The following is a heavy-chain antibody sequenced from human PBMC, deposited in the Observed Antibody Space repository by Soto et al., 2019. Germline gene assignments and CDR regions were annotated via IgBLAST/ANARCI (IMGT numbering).Heavy chain of an antibody. V-gene: IGHV1-18*01. CDR1: GYTFTSYG. D-gene: IGHD6-13*01. Sequence: GASVKVSCKASGYTFTSYGISWVRQAPGQGLEWMGWISAYNGNTNYAQKLQGRVTMTTDTSTSTAYMELRSLRSDDTAVYYCARDLSIAAAGYYFDYWGQGTLVTVSS. J-gene: IGHJ4*02. CDR3: ARDLSIAAAGYYFDY. CDR2: ISAYNGNT.